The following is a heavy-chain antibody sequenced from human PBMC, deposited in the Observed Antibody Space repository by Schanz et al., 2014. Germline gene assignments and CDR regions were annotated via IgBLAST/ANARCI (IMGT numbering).Heavy chain of an antibody. V-gene: IGHV1-18*04. CDR1: GYTFTSDS. CDR3: ARGGYSSGWYDRDIAHFDY. J-gene: IGHJ4*02. D-gene: IGHD6-19*01. CDR2: ISTSNGNT. Sequence: QVQLVQSGAEMKKPGASVKVSCKASGYTFTSDSMHWVRQAPGQGLEWMGWISTSNGNTNYAQKLQGRVTMTTDTSTSTAYMELRSLRSDDTAVYYCARGGYSSGWYDRDIAHFDYWGQGTLVTVSS.